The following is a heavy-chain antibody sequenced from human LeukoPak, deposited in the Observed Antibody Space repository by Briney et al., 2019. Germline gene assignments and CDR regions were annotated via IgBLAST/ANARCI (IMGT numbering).Heavy chain of an antibody. J-gene: IGHJ4*02. V-gene: IGHV4-59*01. CDR2: IDHSGSA. D-gene: IGHD3-22*01. CDR3: ARTPQNFTMTGYYFDY. CDR1: GGSISSYY. Sequence: SETLSLTCTVSGGSISSYYWSWLRQPPGKGLEWIGYIDHSGSASYNPSLKSRVTISVDTSENQFSLWLNSVTAADTAVYYCARTPQNFTMTGYYFDYWGQGTLVTVSS.